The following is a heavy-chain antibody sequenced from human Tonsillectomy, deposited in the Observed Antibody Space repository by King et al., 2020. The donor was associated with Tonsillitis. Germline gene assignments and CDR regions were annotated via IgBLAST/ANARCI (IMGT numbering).Heavy chain of an antibody. CDR2: IYWDDDK. D-gene: IGHD2-2*01. CDR1: GFSLNTYGVG. V-gene: IGHV2-5*02. CDR3: AQRHGSISGRWFDP. Sequence: TLKESGPTLVKPTQTLTLTCTFSGFSLNTYGVGVGWIRQPPGKAPEWLALIYWDDDKRYSPSLKSRLTITKDTSKNQVVLRMTNMDPVDTATYYCAQRHGSISGRWFDPGGQGTLVTVSS. J-gene: IGHJ5*02.